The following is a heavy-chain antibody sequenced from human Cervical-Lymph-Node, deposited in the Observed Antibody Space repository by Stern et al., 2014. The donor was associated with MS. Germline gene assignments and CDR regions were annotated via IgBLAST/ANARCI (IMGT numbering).Heavy chain of an antibody. CDR1: GYTFSNYG. Sequence: VQLVESGPEVKKPGASVKVSCKASGYTFSNYGVSWGRQAPGQGLEWMGWISVSSGNTNYAQKFQGRVSMTTDTSATTVYMELRSLRSDDTAVYFCARSKSDWERPLYWGQGSLVTVSS. V-gene: IGHV1-18*01. CDR2: ISVSSGNT. CDR3: ARSKSDWERPLY. D-gene: IGHD1-26*01. J-gene: IGHJ4*02.